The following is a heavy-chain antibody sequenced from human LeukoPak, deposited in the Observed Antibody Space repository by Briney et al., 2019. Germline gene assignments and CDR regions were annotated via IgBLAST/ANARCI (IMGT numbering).Heavy chain of an antibody. D-gene: IGHD7-27*01. Sequence: ASVKVSCKASGYTFTGYYIHWVRQAPGQGLEWMGRIIPILGIANYAQKFQGRVTITADKSTSTAYMELSSLRSEDTAVYYCARGEGANWGSLFDYWGQGTLVTVSS. J-gene: IGHJ4*02. V-gene: IGHV1-69*04. CDR3: ARGEGANWGSLFDY. CDR1: GYTFTGYY. CDR2: IIPILGIA.